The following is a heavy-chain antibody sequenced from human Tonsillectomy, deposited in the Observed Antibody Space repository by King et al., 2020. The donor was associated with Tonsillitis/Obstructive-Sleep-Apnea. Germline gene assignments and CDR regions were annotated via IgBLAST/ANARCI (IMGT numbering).Heavy chain of an antibody. D-gene: IGHD5-18*01. J-gene: IGHJ4*02. CDR3: ASRVSGYSYDTDVDY. Sequence: VQLVQSGAEVKKPGSSVKVSCKASGGTFSSYAISWVRQAPGQGLEWMGGIIPIFGTANYAQKFQGRVPITADESTSTAYMERSSLRSEDTAVYYCASRVSGYSYDTDVDYWGQGTLVTVSS. CDR1: GGTFSSYA. V-gene: IGHV1-69*12. CDR2: IIPIFGTA.